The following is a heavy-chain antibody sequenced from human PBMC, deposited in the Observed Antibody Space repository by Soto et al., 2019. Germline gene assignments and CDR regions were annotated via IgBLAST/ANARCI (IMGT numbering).Heavy chain of an antibody. CDR1: GFTFSSYA. J-gene: IGHJ4*02. CDR3: AKGPELLLYYFDY. Sequence: GGSLRLSCAASGFTFSSYAMSWVRQAPGKGLEWVSAISGSGGSTYCADSVKGRFTISRDNSKNTLYLQMNSLRAEDTAVYYCAKGPELLLYYFDYWGQGTLVTVSS. CDR2: ISGSGGST. D-gene: IGHD2-15*01. V-gene: IGHV3-23*01.